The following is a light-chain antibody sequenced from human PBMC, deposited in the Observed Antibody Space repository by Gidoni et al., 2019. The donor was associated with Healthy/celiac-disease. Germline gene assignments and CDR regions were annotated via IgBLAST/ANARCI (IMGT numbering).Light chain of an antibody. Sequence: QSALTQHASVSGSPGQSITISCTGTSSDVGGYNSVSWYQQHPGTAPKLMIYEVSNRPSGVSTRFSGSKSGNTASLTISGLQAEDEADYYCSSYTSSSVVFGVGTKLTVL. V-gene: IGLV2-14*01. CDR1: SSDVGGYNS. CDR2: EVS. J-gene: IGLJ2*01. CDR3: SSYTSSSVV.